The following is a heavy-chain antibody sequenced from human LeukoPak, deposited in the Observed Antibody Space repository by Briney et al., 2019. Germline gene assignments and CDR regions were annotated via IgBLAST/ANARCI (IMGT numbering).Heavy chain of an antibody. V-gene: IGHV1-18*01. CDR3: GRELEYSIFGGVDY. CDR2: ISAYNGNT. D-gene: IGHD6-6*01. CDR1: GYTFTSYG. Sequence: ASVKVSCKASGYTFTSYGISWVRQAPGQGLEWMGWISAYNGNTNNAQKLQGRVTMTTDTSTSTAYMELRSLRSDDTAVYYCGRELEYSIFGGVDYWGQGTLVTVSS. J-gene: IGHJ4*02.